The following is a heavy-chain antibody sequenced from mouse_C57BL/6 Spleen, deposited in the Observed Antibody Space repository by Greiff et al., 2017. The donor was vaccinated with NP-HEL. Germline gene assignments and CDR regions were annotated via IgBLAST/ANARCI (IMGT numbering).Heavy chain of an antibody. J-gene: IGHJ2*01. V-gene: IGHV1-52*01. CDR2: IDPSEWET. CDR1: GGGGRGCW. D-gene: IGHD2-4*01. Sequence: HVHLHPPSAELVRRGSSVKLYCKAVGGGGRGCWLDVGWGGPIHGLEWIGNIDPSEWETHYNQKFKDKATLTVDKSSSTAYMQLSSLTSENSAVYDCARREYDNDRVYYFDYWGQGTPLTVSA. CDR3: ARREYDNDRVYYFDY.